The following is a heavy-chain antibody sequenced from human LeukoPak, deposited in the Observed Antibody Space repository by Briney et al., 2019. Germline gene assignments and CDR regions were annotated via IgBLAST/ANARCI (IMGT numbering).Heavy chain of an antibody. CDR1: GGSISSYY. D-gene: IGHD2-2*01. J-gene: IGHJ5*02. CDR3: ARVGQYQLLSYNWFDP. Sequence: SETLSLTCTVSGGSISSYYWSWIRQPPGKGLEWIGYIYYSGSTNYNPSLKSRVTISVDTSKNQFSLKLSSVTAADTAVYYCARVGQYQLLSYNWFDPWGQGTLVTVSS. V-gene: IGHV4-59*01. CDR2: IYYSGST.